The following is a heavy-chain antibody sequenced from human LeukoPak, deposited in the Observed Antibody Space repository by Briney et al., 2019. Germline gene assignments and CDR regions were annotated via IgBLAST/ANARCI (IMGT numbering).Heavy chain of an antibody. CDR3: ASQFFREDSTYYSLLEF. CDR2: INPKSVDT. D-gene: IGHD4-4*01. J-gene: IGHJ4*02. CDR1: GYFFPDYY. V-gene: IGHV1-2*02. Sequence: ASVKVSCKASGYFFPDYYIHWVRQAPGQGLEWIGWINPKSVDTNYAQKFRGRVTITTDTSSSTAYMGLHSLASDDTAVYFCASQFFREDSTYYSLLEFWGQGTLVTVSS.